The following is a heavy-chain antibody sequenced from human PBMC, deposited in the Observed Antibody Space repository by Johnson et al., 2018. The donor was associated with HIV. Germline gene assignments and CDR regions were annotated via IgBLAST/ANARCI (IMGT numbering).Heavy chain of an antibody. V-gene: IGHV3-15*01. J-gene: IGHJ3*02. CDR3: ARGDYGDYGRDAFDI. CDR1: GFTFTNAW. CDR2: LKSKTDGGTT. Sequence: VQLVEFGGGVVRPGGSLRLSCAASGFTFTNAWMHWVRQATGKGLEWVGRLKSKTDGGTTDYAAPVKGRFTISRDDSKNTLYLQMNSLRAEDSAVYYCARGDYGDYGRDAFDIWGQGTMVTVSS. D-gene: IGHD4-17*01.